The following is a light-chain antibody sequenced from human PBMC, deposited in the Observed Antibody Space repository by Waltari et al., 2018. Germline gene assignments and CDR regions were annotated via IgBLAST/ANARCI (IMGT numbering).Light chain of an antibody. CDR3: QQYDNYSPLT. J-gene: IGKJ4*01. CDR2: KAS. V-gene: IGKV1-5*03. CDR1: ERVSSW. Sequence: DIQMTQSPSTLSASVGDRVTITCRASERVSSWLAWYQQRPGKSPTLLISKASSLQSGVPSRFSGSGSGREFTLTISGLQPDDSATYYCQQYDNYSPLTFGGGTKVEIK.